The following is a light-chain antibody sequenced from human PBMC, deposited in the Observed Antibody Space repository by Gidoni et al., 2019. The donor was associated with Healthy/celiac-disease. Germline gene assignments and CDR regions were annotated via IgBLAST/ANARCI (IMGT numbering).Light chain of an antibody. V-gene: IGKV3-11*01. CDR1: QRVSSY. Sequence: ELVFTQSPATLSLSPGERATLSCRSSQRVSSYLAWYQQKPGQAPRLLIYDASNRATGIPARFSGSGSGTDFTLTISSLEPEDFAVYYCQRRSNWPPTFGGGTKVEIK. CDR2: DAS. J-gene: IGKJ4*01. CDR3: QRRSNWPPT.